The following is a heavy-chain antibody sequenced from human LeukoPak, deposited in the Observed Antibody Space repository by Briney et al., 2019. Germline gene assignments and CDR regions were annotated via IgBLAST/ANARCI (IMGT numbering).Heavy chain of an antibody. V-gene: IGHV1-69*05. CDR2: IIPIFGTA. D-gene: IGHD6-19*01. J-gene: IGHJ4*02. CDR3: ARDPKNKTYSSGWLNY. Sequence: ASVKVSCKASGGTFSSYAISWVRQAPGQGLEWMGGIIPIFGTANYAQKFQGRVTITTDESTSTVYMELSSLRSEDTAVYYCARDPKNKTYSSGWLNYWGQGTLVTVSS. CDR1: GGTFSSYA.